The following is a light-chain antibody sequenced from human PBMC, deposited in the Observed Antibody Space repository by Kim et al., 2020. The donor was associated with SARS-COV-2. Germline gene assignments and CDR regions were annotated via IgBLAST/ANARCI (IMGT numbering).Light chain of an antibody. Sequence: VTNSCSGSSSNIGSNYVYWYQQHPGTAPKLLIYRNNQRPSGVPDRFSGSKSGTSASLAISGLRSEDEADYYCAAWDDSLSGPVFGGGTQLTVL. CDR2: RNN. J-gene: IGLJ3*02. V-gene: IGLV1-47*01. CDR1: SSNIGSNY. CDR3: AAWDDSLSGPV.